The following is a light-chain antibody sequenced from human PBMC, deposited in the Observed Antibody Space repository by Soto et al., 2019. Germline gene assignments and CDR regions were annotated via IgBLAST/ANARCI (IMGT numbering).Light chain of an antibody. J-gene: IGLJ2*01. CDR1: SSNIGAGYD. CDR3: QSYDNSRGGGVV. V-gene: IGLV1-40*01. CDR2: DNS. Sequence: QSVLTQPPSVSGAPGQRVTISCTGNSSNIGAGYDVHWYQQLPGTAPKLLIYDNSNRPSGVPDRFSGSKSGTSASLAITGLQAEDEADYYCQSYDNSRGGGVVFGGGTKLTVL.